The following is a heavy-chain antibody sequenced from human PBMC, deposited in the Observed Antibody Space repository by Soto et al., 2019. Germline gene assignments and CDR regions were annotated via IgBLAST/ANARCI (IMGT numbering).Heavy chain of an antibody. CDR3: ANGKALYYYDSSGYWDAFDI. J-gene: IGHJ3*02. CDR1: GFTFSSYG. V-gene: IGHV3-30*18. CDR2: ISYDGSNK. Sequence: GGSLRLSCAASGFTFSSYGMHWVRRAPGKGLEWVAVISYDGSNKYYADSVKGRFTISRDNSKNTLYLQMNSLRAEDTAVYYCANGKALYYYDSSGYWDAFDIWGQGTMVTVSS. D-gene: IGHD3-22*01.